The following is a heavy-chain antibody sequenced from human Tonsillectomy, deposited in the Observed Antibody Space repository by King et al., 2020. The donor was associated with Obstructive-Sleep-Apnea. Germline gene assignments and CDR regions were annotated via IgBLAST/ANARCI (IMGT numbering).Heavy chain of an antibody. J-gene: IGHJ6*02. Sequence: DVQLVESGGGLVQPGGSLRLSCAASGFTFNNYWMTWVRQSPGKGLEWVANINKDGSEKYSVDSMKGRFTISRDSAKNSLYLQMNSLRAEDTAVYYCARASAVVVVAATYYYYGMDVWGQGTPVTVSS. CDR1: GFTFNNYW. V-gene: IGHV3-7*03. CDR3: ARASAVVVVAATYYYYGMDV. CDR2: INKDGSEK. D-gene: IGHD2-15*01.